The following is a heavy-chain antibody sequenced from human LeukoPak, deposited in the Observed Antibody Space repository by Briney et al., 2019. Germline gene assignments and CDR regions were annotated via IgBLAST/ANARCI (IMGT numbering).Heavy chain of an antibody. D-gene: IGHD4-17*01. V-gene: IGHV1-18*01. CDR3: ARDRDYGDYNTQDLFVY. CDR2: ISAYNGNT. CDR1: GYTFTNFG. Sequence: ASVKVSCKASGYTFTNFGISWVRQAPGQGLEWMGWISAYNGNTNYAQRLQGRVSMTTDTSTSTAYMELRSLRSDDTAVYYCARDRDYGDYNTQDLFVYWGQGTLVTVSS. J-gene: IGHJ4*02.